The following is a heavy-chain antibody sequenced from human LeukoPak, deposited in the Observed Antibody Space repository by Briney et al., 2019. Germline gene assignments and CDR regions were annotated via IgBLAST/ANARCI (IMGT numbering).Heavy chain of an antibody. V-gene: IGHV1-18*01. CDR2: ISAYNGNT. D-gene: IGHD4-17*01. J-gene: IGHJ4*02. Sequence: ASVKVSCKASGYSFTSHGVSWVRQAPGQGLEWMGWISAYNGNTNYAQKLQGRVTMTRDTSTSTVYMELSSLRSEDTAVYYCARDDDGDYAGFDYWGQGTLVTVSS. CDR3: ARDDDGDYAGFDY. CDR1: GYSFTSHG.